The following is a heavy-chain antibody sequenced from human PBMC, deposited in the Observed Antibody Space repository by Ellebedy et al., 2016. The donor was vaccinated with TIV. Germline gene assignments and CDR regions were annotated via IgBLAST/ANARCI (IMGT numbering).Heavy chain of an antibody. D-gene: IGHD7-27*01. CDR1: GGSISTYY. Sequence: MPSETLSLTCTVSGGSISTYYWSWIRQPPGKGLEWIGYIYYSGSTNYNPSLKSRVTISVNTSKNQFSLELNSVTAADTAVYYCARGRTGGARNALDIWGHGTMVTVSS. CDR3: ARGRTGGARNALDI. V-gene: IGHV4-59*01. CDR2: IYYSGST. J-gene: IGHJ3*02.